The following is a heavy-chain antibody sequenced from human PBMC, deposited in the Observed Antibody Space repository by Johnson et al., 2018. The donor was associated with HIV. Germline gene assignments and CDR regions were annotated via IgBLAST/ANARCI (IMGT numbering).Heavy chain of an antibody. J-gene: IGHJ3*02. CDR1: DFSVSKNY. V-gene: IGHV3-53*01. CDR2: IHSGGSV. CDR3: ARSPETGDRLWRAFDI. Sequence: VQLVESGGGVVQPGRSLRLSCVASDFSVSKNYMSWVRQAPGKGLEWVSVIHSGGSVLYAESVRGRFTISRDNSKNMMCLQMNSLRAEDTAVYYCARSPETGDRLWRAFDIWGQGTMVTVSS. D-gene: IGHD4-17*01.